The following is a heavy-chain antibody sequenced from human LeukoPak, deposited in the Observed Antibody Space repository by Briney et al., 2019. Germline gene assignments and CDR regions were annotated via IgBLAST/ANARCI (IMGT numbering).Heavy chain of an antibody. D-gene: IGHD6-19*01. CDR2: IYSGDST. Sequence: GGSLRLSCVASGFIFNDYYMTWVRQAPGKGLEWVSVIYSGDSTYYADSVKGRFTISRDNSKNTLYLQMNSLRAEDTALYYCAKDPDSSGWYYYFDYWGQGTLVTVSS. CDR3: AKDPDSSGWYYYFDY. V-gene: IGHV3-53*01. J-gene: IGHJ4*02. CDR1: GFIFNDYY.